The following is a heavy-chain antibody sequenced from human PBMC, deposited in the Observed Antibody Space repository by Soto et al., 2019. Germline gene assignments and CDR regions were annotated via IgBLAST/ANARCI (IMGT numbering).Heavy chain of an antibody. D-gene: IGHD6-19*01. CDR1: GFNFKKFA. J-gene: IGHJ4*02. CDR2: ISCCGGSA. CDR3: AKADGQQWLIPHLDN. V-gene: IGHV3-23*01. Sequence: LRLSCVASGFNFKKFAVAWVRQAAGEGLEWVSGISCCGGSASYADSVKGRFSIARDDSKNTVSLQLNSLRVEDTAQYYCAKADGQQWLIPHLDNWGQGTLVTVS.